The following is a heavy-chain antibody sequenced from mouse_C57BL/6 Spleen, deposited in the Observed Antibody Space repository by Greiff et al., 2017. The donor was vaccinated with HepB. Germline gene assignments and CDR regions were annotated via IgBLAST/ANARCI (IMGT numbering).Heavy chain of an antibody. D-gene: IGHD1-1*01. V-gene: IGHV14-1*01. CDR2: IDPEDGDT. CDR1: GFNIKDYY. J-gene: IGHJ2*01. CDR3: TTYYGSSLYYFDY. Sequence: VQLKQSGAELVRPGASVKLSCTASGFNIKDYYMHWVKQRPEQGLEWIGRIDPEDGDTEYAPKFQGKATMTADTSSNTAYLQLSSLTSEDTAVYYCTTYYGSSLYYFDYWGQGTTRTVSS.